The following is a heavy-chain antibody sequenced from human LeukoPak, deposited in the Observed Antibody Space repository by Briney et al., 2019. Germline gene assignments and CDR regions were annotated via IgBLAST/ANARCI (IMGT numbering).Heavy chain of an antibody. CDR3: AKDRLTLDAFDI. J-gene: IGHJ3*02. CDR2: ISGGGGTT. Sequence: PGGSLRLSCAASGFTFNRYGMSWVRRAPGKGLEWVSGISGGGGTTYYTDSVKGRFTISTDNSKNTLYLQMNSLRGEDTAVYYCAKDRLTLDAFDIWGQGTMVTVSS. V-gene: IGHV3-23*01. CDR1: GFTFNRYG.